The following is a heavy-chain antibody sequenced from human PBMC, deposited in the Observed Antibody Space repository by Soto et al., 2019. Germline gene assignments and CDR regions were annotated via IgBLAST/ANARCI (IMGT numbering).Heavy chain of an antibody. D-gene: IGHD2-15*01. CDR2: ISGYGDST. CDR1: GFTFGNYD. V-gene: IGHV3-23*01. Sequence: PGGSLRLSCAASGFTFGNYDMSWVRQAPGKGLEWVSGISGYGDSTNYADSVKGRFTISRDNSKNTLYLQMNSLSGEDTAIYYCTKDGCSGGDCYLNFDHWGLGTLVTVSS. J-gene: IGHJ4*02. CDR3: TKDGCSGGDCYLNFDH.